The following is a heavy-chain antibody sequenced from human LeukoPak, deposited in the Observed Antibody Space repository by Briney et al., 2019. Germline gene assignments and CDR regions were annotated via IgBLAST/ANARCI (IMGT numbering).Heavy chain of an antibody. Sequence: GGSLRLSCAASGFTFSSYWMSWVRQAPGKGLEWVANIKQDGSEKYYVDSVKGRFTISRDNAKNSLYLQMNSLRAEDTAVYYCARQKYLQGPDVEYFDYWGQGTLVTVSS. V-gene: IGHV3-7*01. D-gene: IGHD5/OR15-5a*01. CDR1: GFTFSSYW. J-gene: IGHJ4*02. CDR2: IKQDGSEK. CDR3: ARQKYLQGPDVEYFDY.